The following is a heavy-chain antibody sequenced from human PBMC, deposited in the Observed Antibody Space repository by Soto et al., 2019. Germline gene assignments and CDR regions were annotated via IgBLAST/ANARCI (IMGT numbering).Heavy chain of an antibody. V-gene: IGHV3-30*18. J-gene: IGHJ4*02. D-gene: IGHD3-22*01. Sequence: QEQLVESGGGVVQPGRSLRLYCAASGFTFSNHGMHWVRQAPGKGLEWVAVISQDGNNKNYADSVKGRFTIARDNSKNTLYLQMNSLRTEDTSVYYCAKSNTGYYYPTFDSWGQGTLVTVSS. CDR1: GFTFSNHG. CDR3: AKSNTGYYYPTFDS. CDR2: ISQDGNNK.